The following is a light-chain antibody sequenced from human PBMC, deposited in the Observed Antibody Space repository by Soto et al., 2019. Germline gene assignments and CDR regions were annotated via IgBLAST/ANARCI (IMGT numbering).Light chain of an antibody. CDR2: DAS. CDR3: QQRRSWPLT. Sequence: EIVLTQSPATLSLSPGERATLSCRASQSIINYLAWYQQKPGQAPRLLIYDASNRATDIPARFSGGGSGTDFTLTISSLEPEDFAVYYCQQRRSWPLTFGGGTKVEIK. J-gene: IGKJ4*01. V-gene: IGKV3-11*01. CDR1: QSIINY.